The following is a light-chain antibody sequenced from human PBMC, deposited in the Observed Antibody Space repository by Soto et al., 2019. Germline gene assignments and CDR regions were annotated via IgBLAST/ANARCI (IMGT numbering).Light chain of an antibody. J-gene: IGLJ3*02. Sequence: QSALTQPASVSGSPGQSITISCTGTSSDVGGYKYVSWYQQYPGKAPKLMIYEVSNRPSGVSNRFSASKSGNTASLTIPGLQAEDEADYYCSSHTSSTIVVFGGGTKLTVL. CDR2: EVS. CDR3: SSHTSSTIVV. CDR1: SSDVGGYKY. V-gene: IGLV2-14*01.